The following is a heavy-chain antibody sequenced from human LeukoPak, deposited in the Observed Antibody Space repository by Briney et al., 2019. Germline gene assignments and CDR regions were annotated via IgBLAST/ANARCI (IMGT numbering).Heavy chain of an antibody. CDR3: TTSEWELLRVYYYYMDV. CDR2: IKSKADGVTT. CDR1: GSTFSNAW. D-gene: IGHD1-26*01. V-gene: IGHV3-15*01. Sequence: GGSLILSCAASGSTFSNAWMSWVRQAPGKGLEWVGRIKSKADGVTTHYAAPVTGRFTISRDDSKNTMYLQMNSLKSEDTAVYYCTTSEWELLRVYYYYMDVWGKGTTVTVSS. J-gene: IGHJ6*03.